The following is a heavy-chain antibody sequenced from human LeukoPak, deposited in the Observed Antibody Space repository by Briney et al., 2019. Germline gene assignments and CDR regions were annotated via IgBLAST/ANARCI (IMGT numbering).Heavy chain of an antibody. V-gene: IGHV3-53*05. D-gene: IGHD6-19*01. Sequence: PGGSLRLSCAASGFTVSSIYMSWVRQAPGKGLEWISVIYGGSNTYYYADSVKGRFTISRGNSKNTLYLQMDSLRPEDTAVYYCAKDPRTGAVSGIFYFDYWGQGTLLTVSS. CDR2: IYGGSNT. CDR1: GFTVSSIY. CDR3: AKDPRTGAVSGIFYFDY. J-gene: IGHJ4*02.